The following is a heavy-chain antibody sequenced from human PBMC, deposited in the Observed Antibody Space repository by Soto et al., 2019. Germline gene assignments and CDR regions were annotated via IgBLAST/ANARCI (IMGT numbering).Heavy chain of an antibody. Sequence: SETLSLTGAVSGDSMPYSYWIGIRLLPGKGLEWVGYIYYSATTSYNPSLRRRVIMSVDTSKRQFSLQLKSVTAADTAIYYCARTVLGPDILADQFVDYYYYMDVWGQGTTVTVSS. CDR1: GDSMPYSY. CDR3: ARTVLGPDILADQFVDYYYYMDV. V-gene: IGHV4-59*08. D-gene: IGHD3-9*01. CDR2: IYYSATT. J-gene: IGHJ6*03.